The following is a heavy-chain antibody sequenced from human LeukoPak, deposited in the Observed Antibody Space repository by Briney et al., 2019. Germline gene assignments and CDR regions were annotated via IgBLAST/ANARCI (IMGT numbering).Heavy chain of an antibody. V-gene: IGHV3-7*01. CDR2: IKQDGSEK. CDR1: GFTFSSYW. Sequence: QTGVSLRLSCAASGFTFSSYWMNWVRQAPGKGLEWVANIKQDGSEKRYVDSVKGRFTISRDNAKNSLYLQMNSPRAEDTAMYYCMTASRSSSWPPPTWGQGTLVTVSS. D-gene: IGHD6-13*01. J-gene: IGHJ5*02. CDR3: MTASRSSSWPPPT.